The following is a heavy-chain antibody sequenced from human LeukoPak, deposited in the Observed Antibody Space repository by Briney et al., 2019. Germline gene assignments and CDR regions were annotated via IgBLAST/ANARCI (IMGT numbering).Heavy chain of an antibody. J-gene: IGHJ2*01. CDR3: ARERGSIAARPGYFDL. V-gene: IGHV4-38-2*02. Sequence: SETLSLTCTVSGYSISSGYYWGWIRQPPGKGLEWIGSIYYSGSTYYNPSLKSRVTISVDTSKNQFSLKLSSVTAADTAVYYCARERGSIAARPGYFDLWGRGTLVTVSS. CDR2: IYYSGST. CDR1: GYSISSGYY. D-gene: IGHD6-6*01.